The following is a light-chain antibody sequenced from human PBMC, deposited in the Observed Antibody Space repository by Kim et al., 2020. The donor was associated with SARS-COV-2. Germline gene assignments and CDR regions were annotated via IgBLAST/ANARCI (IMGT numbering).Light chain of an antibody. CDR3: QVGDSKV. CDR2: QDN. J-gene: IGLJ2*01. CDR1: KLGERY. Sequence: SVSVCPGQTASITGSEDKLGERYVCWYKQKPGQSPVLVICQDNKRPSGIPERFSGSNSGNTATLTISGTQAIDEADYWCQVGDSKVFGGGTKLTVL. V-gene: IGLV3-1*01.